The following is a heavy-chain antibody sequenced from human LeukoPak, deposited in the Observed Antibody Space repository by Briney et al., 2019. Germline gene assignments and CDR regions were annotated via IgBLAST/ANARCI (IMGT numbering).Heavy chain of an antibody. CDR2: ISYDGSNK. V-gene: IGHV3-30-3*01. D-gene: IGHD3-22*01. J-gene: IGHJ4*02. CDR1: GFTFSSYA. Sequence: GRSLRLSCAASGFTFSSYAMHWVRQAPGKGLEWVAVISYDGSNKYYADSVKGRFTISRDNSKNTLYLQMNSLRAEDTAVYYCARDGYYYDSSGYLDYWGQGTLVIVSS. CDR3: ARDGYYYDSSGYLDY.